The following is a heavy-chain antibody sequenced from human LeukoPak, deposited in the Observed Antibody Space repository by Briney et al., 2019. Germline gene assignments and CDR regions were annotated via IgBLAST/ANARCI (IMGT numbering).Heavy chain of an antibody. D-gene: IGHD3-9*01. J-gene: IGHJ4*02. CDR1: GFTFSSYS. CDR2: ISSSSSYI. V-gene: IGHV3-21*01. CDR3: ARESYYDILTGYSYYFDY. Sequence: GGSLRLSCAASGFTFSSYSMNWVRQAPGKGLEWVSSISSSSSYIYCADSVKGRFTISRDNAKNSLYLQMNSLRAEDTAVYYCARESYYDILTGYSYYFDYWGQGTLVTVSS.